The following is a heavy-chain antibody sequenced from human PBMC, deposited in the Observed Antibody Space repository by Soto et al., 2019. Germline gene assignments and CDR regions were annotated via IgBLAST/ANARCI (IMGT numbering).Heavy chain of an antibody. J-gene: IGHJ6*02. CDR1: GDTFSSYS. Sequence: ASVKVSCKASGDTFSSYSISWVRQAPGQGLEWMGGIVPIFGTTVYAPRLQGRLTITADGPTSTSYMELSGLTFEDTAVYYCAANSLGGGSQGDVWGQGTTVTVSS. D-gene: IGHD3-10*01. CDR3: AANSLGGGSQGDV. V-gene: IGHV1-69*13. CDR2: IVPIFGTT.